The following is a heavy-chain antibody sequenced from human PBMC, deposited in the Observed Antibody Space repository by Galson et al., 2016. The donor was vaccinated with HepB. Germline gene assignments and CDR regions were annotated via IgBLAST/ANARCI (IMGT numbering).Heavy chain of an antibody. CDR3: ARHLKIQLWLRGNWFDP. CDR2: IYYSGST. J-gene: IGHJ5*02. Sequence: LSLTCTFSGGSISSIIYYWSWIRQHPGKGLEWIGSIYYSGSTYYNPSLKSRVTISVDTSKNQFSLKLSSVTAADTAVYYCARHLKIQLWLRGNWFDPWGQGTLVTVSS. V-gene: IGHV4-39*01. CDR1: GGSISSIIYY. D-gene: IGHD5-18*01.